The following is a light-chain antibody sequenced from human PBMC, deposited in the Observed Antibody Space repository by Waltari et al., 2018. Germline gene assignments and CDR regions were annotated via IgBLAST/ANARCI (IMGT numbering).Light chain of an antibody. CDR2: DVT. CDR3: SSFAGSDNLGV. Sequence: QSALTQSPSASGSPGQSVTISCTGTSSDVGAYNYVSWYQKHPGKAPKLIIYDVTERPSGVPNRFSGSKSGNTASLTVSGLQADDEADYYCSSFAGSDNLGVFGGVTKLTVL. V-gene: IGLV2-8*01. CDR1: SSDVGAYNY. J-gene: IGLJ3*02.